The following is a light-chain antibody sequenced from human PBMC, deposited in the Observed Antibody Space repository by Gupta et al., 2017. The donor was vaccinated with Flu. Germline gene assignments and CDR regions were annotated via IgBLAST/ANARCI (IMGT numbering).Light chain of an antibody. Sequence: DIQMTQSPSSLSASVGDRVTITCLASQDISNYLAWFQQKPGQVPKLLIYAASTLQSGVPSRFSGSGSGTDFALTISSLQSEDVATYYCQNYNIAPRTFGQGTKVEIK. CDR1: QDISNY. V-gene: IGKV1-27*01. CDR3: QNYNIAPRT. J-gene: IGKJ1*01. CDR2: AAS.